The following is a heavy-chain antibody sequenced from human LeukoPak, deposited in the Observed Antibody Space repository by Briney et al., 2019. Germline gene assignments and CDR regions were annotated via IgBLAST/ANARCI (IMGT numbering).Heavy chain of an antibody. CDR1: GCTFSSYA. J-gene: IGHJ6*03. Sequence: SVKVSCKASGCTFSSYAISWVRQAPGQGLEWMGGIIPTFGTANYAQKFQGRVTITTDNSTSTAYMELSSLRPEDTDVYYCASRHGSVSLRSLGYYYYFYYMDIWGRGTTVTVSS. D-gene: IGHD3-10*01. V-gene: IGHV1-69*05. CDR3: ASRHGSVSLRSLGYYYYFYYMDI. CDR2: IIPTFGTA.